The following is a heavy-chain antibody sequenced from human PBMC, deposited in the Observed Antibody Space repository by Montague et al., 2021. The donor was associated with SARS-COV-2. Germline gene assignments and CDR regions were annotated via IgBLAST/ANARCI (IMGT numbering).Heavy chain of an antibody. D-gene: IGHD4-17*01. CDR2: IYYSGNT. CDR1: GASISSSDYY. CDR3: ARFPHGVRSSDFDI. J-gene: IGHJ3*02. V-gene: IGHV4-39*01. Sequence: SETLSLTCSVSGASISSSDYYWGWIRQPPGKGLEWIGSIYYSGNTHYDPSLKSRATLSVDTTKNQFSLRPRSVTAADTAVHYCARFPHGVRSSDFDIWGQGTMVTVSS.